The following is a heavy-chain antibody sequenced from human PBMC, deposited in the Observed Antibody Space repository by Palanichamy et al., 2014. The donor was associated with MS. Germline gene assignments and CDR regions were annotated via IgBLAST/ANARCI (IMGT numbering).Heavy chain of an antibody. J-gene: IGHJ4*02. CDR1: GFTFSKAW. Sequence: EVQLVESGGVLVKPGGSLRLSCAASGFTFSKAWMNWVRQATGKGLEWVGRIKSKTAGETMDYAAPVKGRFTISRDDSRATLDLQMNSLKTEDTAVYYCTADTYDSRAYAHDYWGQGTLVTVSS. CDR2: IKSKTAGETM. V-gene: IGHV3-15*07. CDR3: TADTYDSRAYAHDY. D-gene: IGHD3-22*01.